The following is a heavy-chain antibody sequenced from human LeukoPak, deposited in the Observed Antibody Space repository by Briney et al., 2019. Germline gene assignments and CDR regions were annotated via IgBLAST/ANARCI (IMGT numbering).Heavy chain of an antibody. D-gene: IGHD3-10*01. CDR3: ARGRGEEVRGVISYTRDGSYYYYYMDV. CDR1: GYTFTSYG. CDR2: ISAYNGNT. Sequence: ASVKVSCKASGYTFTSYGISWVRQAPGQGLEWMGWISAYNGNTNYAQKLQGRVTMTTDTSTSTAYMELRSLRSEDTAVYYCARGRGEEVRGVISYTRDGSYYYYYMDVWGKGTTVTVSS. V-gene: IGHV1-18*01. J-gene: IGHJ6*03.